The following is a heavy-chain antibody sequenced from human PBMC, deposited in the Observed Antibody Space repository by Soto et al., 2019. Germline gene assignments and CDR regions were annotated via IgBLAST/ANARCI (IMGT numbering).Heavy chain of an antibody. Sequence: QVQLVESGGGVVQPGRSLRLSCAASGFTFSSYGMHWVRQAPGKGLEWVAVISYDGSNKYYADSVKGRFTISRDNSKNTLYLQRNSLRAEDTAAYYCAKTKYSSGWCLDYWGQGTLVTVSS. J-gene: IGHJ4*02. CDR2: ISYDGSNK. CDR3: AKTKYSSGWCLDY. V-gene: IGHV3-30*18. D-gene: IGHD6-19*01. CDR1: GFTFSSYG.